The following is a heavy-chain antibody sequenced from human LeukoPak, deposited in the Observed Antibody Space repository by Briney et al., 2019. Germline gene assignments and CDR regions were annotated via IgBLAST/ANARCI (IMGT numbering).Heavy chain of an antibody. V-gene: IGHV4-59*10. Sequence: SETLSLTCAVYGGSFSGYYWSWIRQPAGKGLEWIGRIYNSGSTNYNTNYNPSLTSRVTMSVDTSKNQFSLKLNSVSAADTAVYFCARAIWYGSGTTAFDYWGQGTLVTVSP. J-gene: IGHJ4*02. CDR1: GGSFSGYY. CDR3: ARAIWYGSGTTAFDY. D-gene: IGHD3-10*01. CDR2: IYNSGST.